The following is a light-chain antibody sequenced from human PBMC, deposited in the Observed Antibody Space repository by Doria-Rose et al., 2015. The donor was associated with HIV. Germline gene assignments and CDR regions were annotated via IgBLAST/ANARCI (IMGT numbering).Light chain of an antibody. J-gene: IGKJ2*01. CDR2: KAS. V-gene: IGKV1-5*03. Sequence: MTQSPSTLSASVGDRVTITCRASQGIRSWLDWYQQKPGKAPNLLIYKASSLESGVPSRFSGSGSGTEFTLTISSLQPDDFATYYCQQYNSYLSFGRGTKLEIK. CDR1: QGIRSW. CDR3: QQYNSYLS.